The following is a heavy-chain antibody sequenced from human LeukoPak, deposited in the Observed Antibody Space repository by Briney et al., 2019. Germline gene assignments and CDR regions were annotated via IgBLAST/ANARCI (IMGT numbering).Heavy chain of an antibody. D-gene: IGHD6-19*01. Sequence: GGSLRLSCAASGFSPSRYDMHWVRQAAGKGLEWVSTFGTAGDTYYSESVKGRFTVSREDAKNSLYLQMNSLGGGDTAVYYCVRENVLAVAGTNYYYGMDVWGLGTTVAVSS. V-gene: IGHV3-13*01. J-gene: IGHJ6*02. CDR1: GFSPSRYD. CDR3: VRENVLAVAGTNYYYGMDV. CDR2: FGTAGDT.